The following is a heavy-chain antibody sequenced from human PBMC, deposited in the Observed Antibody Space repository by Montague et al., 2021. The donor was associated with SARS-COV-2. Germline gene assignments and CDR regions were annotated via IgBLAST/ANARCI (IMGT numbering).Heavy chain of an antibody. CDR2: MSHDGSNQ. J-gene: IGHJ4*02. V-gene: IGHV3-30*04. CDR1: GFTFSGYV. D-gene: IGHD6-19*01. Sequence: SLRLSCATSGFTFSGYVMHWVRQAPGKGLEWVAIMSHDGSNQYYLNSAKGRFTISRDNSKNTLFLQMNSLTPEDTAIYYCARDLAVPGTTPHFDYWGRGTLVTVSS. CDR3: ARDLAVPGTTPHFDY.